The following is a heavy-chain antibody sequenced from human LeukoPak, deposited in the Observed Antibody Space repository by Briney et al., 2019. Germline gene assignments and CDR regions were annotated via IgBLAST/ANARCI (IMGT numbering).Heavy chain of an antibody. D-gene: IGHD6-6*01. J-gene: IGHJ2*01. CDR3: ARDSSSPYWYFDL. CDR2: ISSSSSYI. V-gene: IGHV3-21*01. Sequence: PGGSLRLSCAVAGITFSRHSMNWVRQAPGKGLEWVSSISSSSSYIYYADSVKGRFTISRDNAKNSLYLQMNSLRAEDTAVYYCARDSSSPYWYFDLWGRGTLVTVSS. CDR1: GITFSRHS.